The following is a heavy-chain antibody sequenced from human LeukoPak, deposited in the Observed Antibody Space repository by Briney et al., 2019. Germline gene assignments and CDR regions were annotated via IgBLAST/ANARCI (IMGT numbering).Heavy chain of an antibody. CDR3: ARQGGGEDY. Sequence: PSETLSLTCTVSGGSISSYYWSWIRQPPGKGLEWIGYIYYSGSTNYNPSLKSRVTISVDTSKNQFPLKLSSVTAADTAVYYCARQGGGEDYWGRGTLVTVSS. CDR2: IYYSGST. V-gene: IGHV4-59*08. D-gene: IGHD2-21*01. J-gene: IGHJ4*02. CDR1: GGSISSYY.